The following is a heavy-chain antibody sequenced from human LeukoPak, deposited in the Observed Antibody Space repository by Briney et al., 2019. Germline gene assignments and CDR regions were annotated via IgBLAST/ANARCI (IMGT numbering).Heavy chain of an antibody. CDR2: IGSGGNTL. J-gene: IGHJ4*02. D-gene: IGHD6-13*01. CDR3: ARGSISVAAAGRIDY. CDR1: GFTFSDYY. Sequence: PGGSLRLSCAASGFTFSDYYMNWIRQAPGKGLEWVSYIGSGGNTLYYADSVKGRFTISRDNAKNSLYLQMNSLRAEDTAVYYCARGSISVAAAGRIDYWGQGTLVTVSA. V-gene: IGHV3-11*01.